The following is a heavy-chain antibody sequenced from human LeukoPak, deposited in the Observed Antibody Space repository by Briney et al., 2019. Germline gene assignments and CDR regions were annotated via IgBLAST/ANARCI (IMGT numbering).Heavy chain of an antibody. CDR2: IFYSGNT. V-gene: IGHV4-59*08. CDR3: ARHDGNWNREFDY. CDR1: GGSISSYY. J-gene: IGHJ4*02. D-gene: IGHD1-1*01. Sequence: KPSETLSLTCAVSGGSISSYYWSWIRQPPGKGLEWIGYIFYSGNTKYNPSLKSRLTISVDTSKNQFSLKLSSVTAADTVVYYCARHDGNWNREFDYWGQGTLVTVSS.